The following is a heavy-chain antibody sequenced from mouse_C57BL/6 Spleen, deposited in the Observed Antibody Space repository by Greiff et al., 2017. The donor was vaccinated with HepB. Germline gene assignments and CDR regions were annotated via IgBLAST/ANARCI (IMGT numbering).Heavy chain of an antibody. CDR1: GYTFTDYY. CDR3: ARYGNYVDY. D-gene: IGHD2-10*02. CDR2: IYPGSGNT. Sequence: VQRVESGAELVRPGASVKLSCKASGYTFTDYYINWVKQRPGQGLEWIARIYPGSGNTYYNEKFKGKATLTAEKSSSTAYMQLSSLTSEDSAVYFCARYGNYVDYWGQGTTLTVSS. J-gene: IGHJ2*01. V-gene: IGHV1-76*01.